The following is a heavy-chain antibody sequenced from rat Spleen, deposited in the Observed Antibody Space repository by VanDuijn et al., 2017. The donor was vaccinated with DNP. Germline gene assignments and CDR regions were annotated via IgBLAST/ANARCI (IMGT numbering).Heavy chain of an antibody. CDR1: GFTFNTYW. V-gene: IGHV5-22*01. Sequence: EVQLVESGGDLMQPGRSLKLSCVASGFTFNTYWMTWVRQAPTKGLEWVASISYEGSSTYYGDSVKGRFTISRDNAKNTQHLQMDGLRSEDTATYYCTRQGGRGDFDYWDQGVMVTVSS. CDR2: ISYEGSST. D-gene: IGHD4-3*01. J-gene: IGHJ2*01. CDR3: TRQGGRGDFDY.